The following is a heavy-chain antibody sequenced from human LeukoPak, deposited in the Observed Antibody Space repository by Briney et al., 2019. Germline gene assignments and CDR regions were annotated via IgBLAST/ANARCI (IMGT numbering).Heavy chain of an antibody. J-gene: IGHJ3*02. Sequence: SETLSLTCTVSGGSISSYCWSWIRQPPGKGLEWIGYIYYSGSTNYNPSLKSRVTISVDTSKNQFSLKLNSVTAADTAVYYCATSSDGDAFNIWGQGTMVTVSS. CDR2: IYYSGST. CDR1: GGSISSYC. D-gene: IGHD3-22*01. CDR3: ATSSDGDAFNI. V-gene: IGHV4-59*01.